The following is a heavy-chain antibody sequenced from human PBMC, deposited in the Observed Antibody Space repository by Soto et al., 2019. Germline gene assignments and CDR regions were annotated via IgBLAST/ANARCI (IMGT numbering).Heavy chain of an antibody. V-gene: IGHV3-64D*06. Sequence: PGGSLRLSCSAPGFSFISYAMHWVRQAPGKGLEYVSGTSGYGGVPYYADSVMGRFTVSRDNSKSTLYLQMSSLIPEDTAMYYCVREERTTSPFLDSWGRGTLVTVSS. CDR2: TSGYGGVP. CDR1: GFSFISYA. CDR3: VREERTTSPFLDS. J-gene: IGHJ5*01.